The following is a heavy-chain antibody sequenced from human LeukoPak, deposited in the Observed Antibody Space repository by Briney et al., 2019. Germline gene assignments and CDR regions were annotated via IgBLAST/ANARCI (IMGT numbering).Heavy chain of an antibody. CDR3: ARTGSYPSGESPLDY. CDR2: IYTSGST. Sequence: SETLSLTCTVSGGSISSGSYYWSWIRQPAGKGLEWIGRIYTSGSTNYNPSLKSRVTISVDTSKNQFSLKLSSVTAADTAVYYCARTGSYPSGESPLDYWGQGTLVTVSS. V-gene: IGHV4-61*02. J-gene: IGHJ4*02. D-gene: IGHD1-26*01. CDR1: GGSISSGSYY.